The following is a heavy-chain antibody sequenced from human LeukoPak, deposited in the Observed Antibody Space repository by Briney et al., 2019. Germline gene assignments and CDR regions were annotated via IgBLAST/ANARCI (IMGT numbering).Heavy chain of an antibody. CDR3: ASSSGGYSY. V-gene: IGHV4-61*02. Sequence: SQTLSLTCTVSGGSISSGSYYWSWIRQPAGKGLEWIGRIYTSGSTNYNPSLKSRVTISVDTSKNQFSLKLSSVTAADTAVYYCASSSGGYSYWGQGTLVTVSS. J-gene: IGHJ4*02. CDR2: IYTSGST. D-gene: IGHD3-22*01. CDR1: GGSISSGSYY.